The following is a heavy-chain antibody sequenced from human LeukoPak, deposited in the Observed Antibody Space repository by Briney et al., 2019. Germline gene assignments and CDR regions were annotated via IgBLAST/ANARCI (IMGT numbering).Heavy chain of an antibody. J-gene: IGHJ4*02. CDR3: ARVDTAMALVDY. D-gene: IGHD5-18*01. CDR1: GGSFSGYY. Sequence: SETLSLTCAVYGGSFSGYYLSWIRQPPGKGLEWIGEINHSGSTNYNPSLKSRVTISVDTSKNQFSLKLSSVTAADTAVYYCARVDTAMALVDYWGQGTLVTVSS. CDR2: INHSGST. V-gene: IGHV4-34*01.